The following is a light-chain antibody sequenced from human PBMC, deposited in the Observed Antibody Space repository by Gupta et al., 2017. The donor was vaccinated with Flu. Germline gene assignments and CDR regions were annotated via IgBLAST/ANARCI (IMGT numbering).Light chain of an antibody. CDR2: GAS. CDR1: QSVSRN. J-gene: IGKJ1*01. V-gene: IGKV3-11*01. CDR3: QQRSNWPSWT. Sequence: EIVLTQSPATLSLSPGERATLSCRASQSVSRNLAWYQQKPGQAPRLLIYGASNRATGIPARFSGSGSGTDFTLTISSLEPEDFAVYYCQQRSNWPSWTFGQGTKVEIK.